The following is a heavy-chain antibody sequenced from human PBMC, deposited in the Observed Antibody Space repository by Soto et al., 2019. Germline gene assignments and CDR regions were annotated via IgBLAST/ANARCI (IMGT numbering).Heavy chain of an antibody. CDR2: ISAYNGNT. J-gene: IGHJ4*02. D-gene: IGHD3-10*01. Sequence: QVQLVQSGAEVKKPGASVKVSCKASGYTFTSYGISWVRQAPGQGLEWMGWISAYNGNTNYAQKLQGRVTMTTDTSTSTAYMELRSLRSDDTAVYYCASDLRRLLWFGESSAPFDYWGQGTLVTVSS. CDR3: ASDLRRLLWFGESSAPFDY. V-gene: IGHV1-18*01. CDR1: GYTFTSYG.